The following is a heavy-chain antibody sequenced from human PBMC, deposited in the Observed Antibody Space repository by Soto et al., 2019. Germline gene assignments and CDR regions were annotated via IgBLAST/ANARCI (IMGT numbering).Heavy chain of an antibody. CDR3: VEVSEGSMITFGGVIAS. Sequence: QVQLVESGGGVVQPGRSLRLSCAASGFTFSTYGMHWVRQAPGKGLEWVAVISFDGNIKYYADSVKGRFTISRDSSKTTLFLHRDSQRAEDTAVYFCVEVSEGSMITFGGVIASWGEGTLVTVSS. D-gene: IGHD3-16*01. V-gene: IGHV3-30*18. CDR1: GFTFSTYG. J-gene: IGHJ5*01. CDR2: ISFDGNIK.